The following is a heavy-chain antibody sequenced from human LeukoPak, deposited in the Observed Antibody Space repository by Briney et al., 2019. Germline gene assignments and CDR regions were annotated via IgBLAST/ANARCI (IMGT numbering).Heavy chain of an antibody. D-gene: IGHD3-22*01. Sequence: PGGSLRLSCAASGFTFSSYAMHWVRQAPGKGLEWVAVISYDGSNKYYADSVKGRFTISRDNSKNTLYLQMNSLRAVDTAVYYCAREGITMIVVVIHYYFDYWGQGTLVTVSS. CDR3: AREGITMIVVVIHYYFDY. CDR2: ISYDGSNK. J-gene: IGHJ4*02. CDR1: GFTFSSYA. V-gene: IGHV3-30-3*01.